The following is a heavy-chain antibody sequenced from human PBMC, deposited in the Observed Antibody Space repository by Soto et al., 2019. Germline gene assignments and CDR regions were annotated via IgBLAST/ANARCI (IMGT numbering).Heavy chain of an antibody. CDR3: ARYNAPTLAGNWFDP. D-gene: IGHD1-20*01. Sequence: GEYLKISRKGSGYKFSAYWIGWVRQMPGKGLEWMGTIYPDDSQTRYSPSFQGQATISADKSISTASLQWSSLKASDTAIYYCARYNAPTLAGNWFDPWGQGTLVPVSS. J-gene: IGHJ5*02. V-gene: IGHV5-51*01. CDR2: IYPDDSQT. CDR1: GYKFSAYW.